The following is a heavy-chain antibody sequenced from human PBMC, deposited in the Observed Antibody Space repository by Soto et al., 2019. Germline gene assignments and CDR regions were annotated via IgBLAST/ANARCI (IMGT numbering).Heavy chain of an antibody. CDR1: GYSFTSYW. J-gene: IGHJ6*02. Sequence: PGESLKISCKGSGYSFTSYWIGWVRQMPGKGLEWMGIIYPGDSDTRYSPSFHGQVTISADKSISTAYLQWSSLKASDTAMYYCARHPRAAAQPRDYYYGMDVWGQGTTVTVSS. CDR2: IYPGDSDT. CDR3: ARHPRAAAQPRDYYYGMDV. D-gene: IGHD6-13*01. V-gene: IGHV5-51*01.